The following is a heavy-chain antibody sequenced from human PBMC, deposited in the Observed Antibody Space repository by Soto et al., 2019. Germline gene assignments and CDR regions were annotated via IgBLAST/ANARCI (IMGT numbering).Heavy chain of an antibody. CDR2: ISVFNGNT. CDR1: GYTFMNYV. J-gene: IGHJ3*02. CDR3: ARIVGITALVDAYDI. V-gene: IGHV1-18*04. D-gene: IGHD3-22*01. Sequence: GASVKVSCKASGYTFMNYVMSWVRQAPGQGLEWMGWISVFNGNTNYAQKLQGRVTMTTDTSTSTAYMELRSLRSDDTAVYYCARIVGITALVDAYDIWGQGALVTVSS.